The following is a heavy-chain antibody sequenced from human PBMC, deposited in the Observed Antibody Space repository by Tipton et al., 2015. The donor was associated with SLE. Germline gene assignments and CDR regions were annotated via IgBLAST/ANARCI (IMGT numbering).Heavy chain of an antibody. Sequence: GLVKPSETLSLTCAVYGESFSGYYWSWIRQPPGKGLEWIGEINHSGSTNYNPSLKSRVTISVDTSKNQFSLKLSSVTAADTAVYYCARAPPKNYYYGMDVWGQGTTVTVSS. V-gene: IGHV4-34*01. CDR3: ARAPPKNYYYGMDV. CDR2: INHSGST. CDR1: GESFSGYY. J-gene: IGHJ6*02.